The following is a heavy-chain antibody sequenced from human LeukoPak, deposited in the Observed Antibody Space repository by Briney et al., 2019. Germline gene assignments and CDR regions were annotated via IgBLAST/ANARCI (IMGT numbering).Heavy chain of an antibody. CDR2: IKSSDTST. Sequence: PGESLRLSCAASGFTFSDSYMSWLRQAPGQGLEWLSYIKSSDTSTFYADSVTGRFTVSRDNAKNSLYLQMNSLRAEDTAVYYCARRGNMSSHAFDIWGQGTVVTVSS. D-gene: IGHD2/OR15-2a*01. CDR1: GFTFSDSY. CDR3: ARRGNMSSHAFDI. V-gene: IGHV3-11*01. J-gene: IGHJ3*02.